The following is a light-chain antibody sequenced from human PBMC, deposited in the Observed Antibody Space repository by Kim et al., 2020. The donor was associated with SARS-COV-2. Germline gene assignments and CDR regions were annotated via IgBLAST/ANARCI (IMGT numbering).Light chain of an antibody. CDR3: QQHDSLPYS. Sequence: DIQMTQSPSSVSASVGDRVTITCQASQDISSYLNWYQQKPGKAPKLLIYDASTLQTGVPSRFSGRGSGTEFPFTISSLQPEDVATYYCQQHDSLPYSFGQGTKLEI. CDR1: QDISSY. V-gene: IGKV1-33*01. CDR2: DAS. J-gene: IGKJ2*01.